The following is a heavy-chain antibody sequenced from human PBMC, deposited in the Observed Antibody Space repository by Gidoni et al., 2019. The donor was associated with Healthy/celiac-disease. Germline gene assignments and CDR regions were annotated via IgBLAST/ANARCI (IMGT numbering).Heavy chain of an antibody. Sequence: EVQLVESGGGLVQPGGSLRLSCAASGFTFSSYWMHWVRHAPGKGLVWVSRINSDGSSKSYADSVKGRFTISRDNAKNTLYLQMNSLRAEDTAVYYCARALYGDYAYDAFDIWGQGTMVTVSS. J-gene: IGHJ3*02. V-gene: IGHV3-74*01. CDR2: INSDGSSK. CDR3: ARALYGDYAYDAFDI. CDR1: GFTFSSYW. D-gene: IGHD4-17*01.